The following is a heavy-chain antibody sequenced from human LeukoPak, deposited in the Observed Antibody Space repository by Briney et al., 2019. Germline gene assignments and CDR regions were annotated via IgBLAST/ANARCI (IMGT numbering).Heavy chain of an antibody. CDR1: GFTFSTSW. CDR2: INIDGGIT. D-gene: IGHD1-1*01. V-gene: IGHV3-74*01. Sequence: SGRSLRLSCAASGFTFSTSWMYWVRQAPGKGLMYVSRINIDGGITTYADSVKGRFTISRDNTKNTLYLQMNSLGAEDTAVYYCVRDKMMDDRGVGFDPWGQGTLVTVSS. CDR3: VRDKMMDDRGVGFDP. J-gene: IGHJ5*02.